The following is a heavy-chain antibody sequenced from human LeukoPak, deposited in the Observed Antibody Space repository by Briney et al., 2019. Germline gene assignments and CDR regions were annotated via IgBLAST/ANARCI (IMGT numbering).Heavy chain of an antibody. CDR1: GFTFSSYA. CDR3: ARTAGNYYYYGMDV. D-gene: IGHD1-1*01. Sequence: GGSLRLSCAASGFTFSSYAMSWVRQAPGKGLEWVSAISGSGGSTYYADSVKGRFTISRDNSKNTLYLQMNSLRAEDTAVYYCARTAGNYYYYGMDVWGQGTTVTVSS. CDR2: ISGSGGST. V-gene: IGHV3-23*01. J-gene: IGHJ6*02.